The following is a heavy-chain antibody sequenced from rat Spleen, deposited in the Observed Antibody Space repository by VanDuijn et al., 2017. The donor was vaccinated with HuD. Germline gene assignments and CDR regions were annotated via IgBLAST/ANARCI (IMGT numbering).Heavy chain of an antibody. J-gene: IGHJ1*01. CDR2: ISYDGSST. V-gene: IGHV5-20*01. CDR3: TTGGGWYFDF. Sequence: EVQLVESGGGLVQPGRSILLSCAASGFSFSDCDMAWVRQAPTKGLEWVASISYDGSSTYYRDSVKGRFTISRDNAKSTLYLQMDSLRSEDTATYYCTTGGGWYFDFWGPGTMVTVSS. D-gene: IGHD1-11*01. CDR1: GFSFSDCD.